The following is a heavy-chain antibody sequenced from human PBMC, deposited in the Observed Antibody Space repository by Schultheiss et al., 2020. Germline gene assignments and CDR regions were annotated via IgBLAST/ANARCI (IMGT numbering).Heavy chain of an antibody. Sequence: AETLSLTCAVYGGSFSGYYWSWIRQPPGKGLEWIGYIYYSGSTNYNPSLKSRVTISVDTSKNQFSLKLSSVTAADTAVYYCARAVLSGSYVIWGQGTLVTVSS. J-gene: IGHJ4*02. D-gene: IGHD1-26*01. CDR3: ARAVLSGSYVI. V-gene: IGHV4-34*01. CDR1: GGSFSGYY. CDR2: IYYSGST.